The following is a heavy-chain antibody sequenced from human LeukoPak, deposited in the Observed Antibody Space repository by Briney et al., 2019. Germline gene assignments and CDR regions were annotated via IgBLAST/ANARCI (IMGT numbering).Heavy chain of an antibody. CDR2: ISSSSSYI. CDR3: ARDHDFWSGRFDY. D-gene: IGHD3-3*01. V-gene: IGHV3-21*01. CDR1: GFTFSSYS. J-gene: IGHJ4*02. Sequence: AGGSLRLSCTASGFTFSSYSMNWVPQAPGKGLEWVSSISSSSSYIYYADSVKGRFTISRDNAKNSLYLQMNSLRAEDTAVYYCARDHDFWSGRFDYWGQGTLVTVSS.